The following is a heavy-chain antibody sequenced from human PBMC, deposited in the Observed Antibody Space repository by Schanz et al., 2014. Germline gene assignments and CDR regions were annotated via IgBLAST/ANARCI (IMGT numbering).Heavy chain of an antibody. Sequence: QVQLVQSAPEVKKPGASVKVSCKASGYTFTSYYMHWVRQGPAKGLEWMGGFDPKKGEAIYAQKFQGRVTMTEDTSTGTAYMELRSLTSEDTAVYYCATGPHIVVAFDYWGQGTLVTVSS. CDR2: FDPKKGEA. V-gene: IGHV1-24*01. CDR3: ATGPHIVVAFDY. J-gene: IGHJ4*02. CDR1: GYTFTSYY. D-gene: IGHD2-21*01.